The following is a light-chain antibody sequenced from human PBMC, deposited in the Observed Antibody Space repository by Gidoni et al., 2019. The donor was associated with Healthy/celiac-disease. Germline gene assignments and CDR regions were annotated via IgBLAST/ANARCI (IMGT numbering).Light chain of an antibody. J-gene: IGLJ1*01. CDR2: KDS. CDR3: QAWDSSTYYV. Sequence: SYELTQPPSVSVSPGQTASITCSGDKLGDKYACWYQQKPGQSPVLVIYKDSKRPSGIPERFSGSNSGNTATLTISGTQAMDEADYYCQAWDSSTYYVFGTGTKVTGL. V-gene: IGLV3-1*01. CDR1: KLGDKY.